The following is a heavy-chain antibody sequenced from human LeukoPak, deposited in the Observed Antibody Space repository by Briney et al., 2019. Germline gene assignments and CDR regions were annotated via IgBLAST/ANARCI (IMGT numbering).Heavy chain of an antibody. CDR3: ARRDYTSVWFDP. V-gene: IGHV5-51*01. D-gene: IGHD4-11*01. Sequence: GESLKISCKGSTYRFADFWIGWVRQKPGKGLEWMGIIWPGDSDTRYSPSFQGQVTISVDWSTSTVYLQWSTLKASDTAMYYCARRDYTSVWFDPWGQGTLVTVSS. CDR2: IWPGDSDT. CDR1: TYRFADFW. J-gene: IGHJ5*02.